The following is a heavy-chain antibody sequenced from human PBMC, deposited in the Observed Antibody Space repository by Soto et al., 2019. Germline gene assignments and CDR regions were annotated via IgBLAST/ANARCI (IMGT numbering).Heavy chain of an antibody. Sequence: SETLSLTCTVSGGSISSAGYYWNWIRQHPGQGLEWIGYGYNSENTYYNPSLKSRLNLSIETSKNQYSMKQRYVTAADTAVYYCARPYYYSSGSPDAFDVWGLGTMVTVSS. CDR2: GYNSENT. CDR3: ARPYYYSSGSPDAFDV. CDR1: GGSISSAGYY. D-gene: IGHD3-10*01. J-gene: IGHJ3*01. V-gene: IGHV4-31*03.